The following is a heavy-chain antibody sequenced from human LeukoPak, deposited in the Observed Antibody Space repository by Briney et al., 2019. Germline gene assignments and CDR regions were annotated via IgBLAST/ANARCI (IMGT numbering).Heavy chain of an antibody. CDR1: GFTFSSYW. CDR3: ARETHGDYMDV. V-gene: IGHV3-7*01. Sequence: GGSLRLSCAASGFTFSSYWMSWVRQAPGEGLEWVANIKQDGSEKYYVDSVKGRFTISRDNAKNSLYLQMNSLRAEDTAVYYCARETHGDYMDVWGKGTTVTVSS. CDR2: IKQDGSEK. D-gene: IGHD3-10*01. J-gene: IGHJ6*03.